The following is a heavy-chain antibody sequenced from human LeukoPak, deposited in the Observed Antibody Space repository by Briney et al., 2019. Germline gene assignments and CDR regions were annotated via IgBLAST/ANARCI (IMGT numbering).Heavy chain of an antibody. CDR3: ARGNYGSGSYPSHYFDY. Sequence: SQTLSLTCAISRDSVSSNSAAWNWIRQSPSRGLEWLGRTYYRSKWYNDYAVSVKSRITINPDTSKNQFSLQLNSVTPEDTAVYYCARGNYGSGSYPSHYFDYWGQGTLVTVSS. V-gene: IGHV6-1*01. D-gene: IGHD3-10*01. J-gene: IGHJ4*02. CDR1: RDSVSSNSAA. CDR2: TYYRSKWYN.